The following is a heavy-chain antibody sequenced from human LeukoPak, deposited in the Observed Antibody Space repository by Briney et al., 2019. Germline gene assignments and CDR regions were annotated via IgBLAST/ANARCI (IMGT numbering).Heavy chain of an antibody. CDR1: DGSSSGYY. D-gene: IGHD2-2*03. CDR3: AKYRYGYLGMDS. CDR2: INYSGSI. V-gene: IGHV4-34*01. Sequence: SETLSLTCRVPDGSSSGYYWSWIRQPPGRGLKWIGEINYSGSINYSPSLKGRVFISLDTSKNLFSLKLNSVTVADTAVYYCAKYRYGYLGMDSWGQGTQVTVSS. J-gene: IGHJ4*02.